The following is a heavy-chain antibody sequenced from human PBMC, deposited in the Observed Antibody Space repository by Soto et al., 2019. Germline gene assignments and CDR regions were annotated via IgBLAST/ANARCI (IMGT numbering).Heavy chain of an antibody. Sequence: GGSLRLSCAASGFIVSGYWIHWVRQAPGKGLVWVSNINHDGTKTTYAASVKGRFTVSRDKAKNTVFLQMNSLRAKDTAVYFCTREGHSSSRLFENRYCMYVCGQLSTVNDAS. CDR1: GFIVSGYW. D-gene: IGHD6-6*01. J-gene: IGHJ6*02. V-gene: IGHV3-74*03. CDR3: TREGHSSSRLFENRYCMYV. CDR2: INHDGTKT.